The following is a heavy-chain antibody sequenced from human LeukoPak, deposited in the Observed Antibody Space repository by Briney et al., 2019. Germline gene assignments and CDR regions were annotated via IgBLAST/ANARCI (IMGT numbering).Heavy chain of an antibody. CDR2: IIPIFGTA. CDR3: ASSRSGHWLAYH. CDR1: GGTFSRYA. V-gene: IGHV1-69*13. Sequence: GASVNVSCKASGGTFSRYAISWVRQAPGQGLEWMGGIIPIFGTANYAQKFQGRVTITADESTSTAYMELSSLRSEDTAVYYCASSRSGHWLAYHWGQGTLVTVSS. D-gene: IGHD6-19*01. J-gene: IGHJ5*02.